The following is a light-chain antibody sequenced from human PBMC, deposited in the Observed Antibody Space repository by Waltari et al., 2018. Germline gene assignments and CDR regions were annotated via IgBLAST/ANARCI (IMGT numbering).Light chain of an antibody. V-gene: IGKV3-15*01. CDR3: QQYNNWPPLT. Sequence: EIVMTQSPATLSVSPGERANISCRASKSVSSNLAWYQQKPGQAPRLLIYGASTRATGIPARFSGSGSGTEFTLTISSLQSEDFAVYYCQQYNNWPPLTFGGGTKVEIK. CDR2: GAS. J-gene: IGKJ4*01. CDR1: KSVSSN.